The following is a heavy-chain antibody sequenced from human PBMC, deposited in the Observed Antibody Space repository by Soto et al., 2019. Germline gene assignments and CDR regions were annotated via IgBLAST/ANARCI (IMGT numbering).Heavy chain of an antibody. D-gene: IGHD2-2*01. CDR1: GFTFSSHA. V-gene: IGHV3-30-3*01. CDR3: ARDAECSSTSCYLAFRY. Sequence: QVQLVESGGGVVQPGRSLRLSCAASGFTFSSHAMHWVRQAPGKGLEWVAVISYDGDNKDYADSVKGRFSISRDNSKNTLYLQMNSLRAEDTAVYYCARDAECSSTSCYLAFRYWGQGTLVTVSS. J-gene: IGHJ4*02. CDR2: ISYDGDNK.